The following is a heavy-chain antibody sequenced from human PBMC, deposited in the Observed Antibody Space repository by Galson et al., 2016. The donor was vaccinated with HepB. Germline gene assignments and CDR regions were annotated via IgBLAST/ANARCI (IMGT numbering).Heavy chain of an antibody. D-gene: IGHD3-3*01. CDR3: ARGTYYDSATRFDS. J-gene: IGHJ5*01. Sequence: SETLSLTCAVFGGTFNGYYWTWIRQSPGKGLEWIGEINHSGNTNYNQSLKSRVNLSVDMSKKQFTLELTSVTAAYTGIYYCARGTYYDSATRFDSWGQGTPVTFAS. V-gene: IGHV4-34*01. CDR1: GGTFNGYY. CDR2: INHSGNT.